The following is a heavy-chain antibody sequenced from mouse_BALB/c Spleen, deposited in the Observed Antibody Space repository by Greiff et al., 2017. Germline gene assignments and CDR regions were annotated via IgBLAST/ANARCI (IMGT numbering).Heavy chain of an antibody. CDR1: GFTFSSFG. Sequence: EVKLVESGGGLVQPGGSRKLSCAASGFTFSSFGMHWVRQAPEKGLEWVAYISSGSSTIYYADTVKGRFTISRDNPKNTLFLQMTSLRSEDTAMYYCARSGIYYDYLFAYWGQGTLVTVSA. V-gene: IGHV5-17*02. D-gene: IGHD2-4*01. J-gene: IGHJ3*01. CDR3: ARSGIYYDYLFAY. CDR2: ISSGSSTI.